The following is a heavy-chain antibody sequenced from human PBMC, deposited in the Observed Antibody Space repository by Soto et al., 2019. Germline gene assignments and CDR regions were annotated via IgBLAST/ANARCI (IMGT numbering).Heavy chain of an antibody. J-gene: IGHJ6*02. V-gene: IGHV3-33*01. Sequence: GGSLRLXCAASGFTFSSYGMHWVRQAPGKGLEWVAVIWYDGSNKYYADSVKGRFTISRDNAKNSLYLQMNSLRAEDTAVYYCARDLDCSSTSCYCVPYDYSGMDVRGQGATVTVSS. CDR1: GFTFSSYG. CDR3: ARDLDCSSTSCYCVPYDYSGMDV. D-gene: IGHD2-2*01. CDR2: IWYDGSNK.